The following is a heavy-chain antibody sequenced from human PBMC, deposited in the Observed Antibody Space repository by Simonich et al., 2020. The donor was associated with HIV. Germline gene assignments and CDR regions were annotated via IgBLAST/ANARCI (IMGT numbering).Heavy chain of an antibody. CDR1: GYIFSSYA. CDR2: ISAYNGNT. CDR3: ARGSPQDPYYYYYYMDV. Sequence: GAEVKKPGASVKVSCKASGYIFSSYAFSWVRQAPGQGLEWMGWISAYNGNTNYAQKLQGRVTMNTDTSTSTAYMELRSLRSDDTAVYYCARGSPQDPYYYYYYMDVWGKGTTVTVSS. V-gene: IGHV1-18*01. D-gene: IGHD2-15*01. J-gene: IGHJ6*03.